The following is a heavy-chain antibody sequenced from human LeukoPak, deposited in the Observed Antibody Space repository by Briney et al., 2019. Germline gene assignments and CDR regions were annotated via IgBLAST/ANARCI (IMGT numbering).Heavy chain of an antibody. D-gene: IGHD1-1*01. V-gene: IGHV4-34*01. CDR3: ARYVPVKTGPTRASFDY. CDR2: INESGTT. CDR1: GGSFSDYD. Sequence: SETLSLTCVVYGGSFSDYDWSWSRQAPGKGLQWIGEINESGTTNCDPSLKSRVTMSIDTSKSQFSLSLRSVTAADTGVYFCARYVPVKTGPTRASFDYWGQGILVTVSS. J-gene: IGHJ4*02.